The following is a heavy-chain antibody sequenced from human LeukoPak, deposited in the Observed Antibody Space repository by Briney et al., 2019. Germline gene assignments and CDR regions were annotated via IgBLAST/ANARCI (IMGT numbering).Heavy chain of an antibody. D-gene: IGHD3-22*01. V-gene: IGHV3-30*02. Sequence: GGSLRLSCAASGLTFSSYGMHWVRQAPGKGLEWVAFIRYDGSNKYYADSVKGRFTISRDNSKNTLYLQMNSLRAEDTAVYYCAKVDSSGYYSFDYWGQGTLVTVSS. CDR1: GLTFSSYG. J-gene: IGHJ4*02. CDR3: AKVDSSGYYSFDY. CDR2: IRYDGSNK.